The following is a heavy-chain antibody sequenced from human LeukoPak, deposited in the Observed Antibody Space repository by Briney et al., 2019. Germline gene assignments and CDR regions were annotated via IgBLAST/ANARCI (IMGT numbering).Heavy chain of an antibody. Sequence: PGRSLRLSCAASGFTFSGSAMHWVRQASGKGLEWVGRIRSKANSYATAYAASVKGRFTISRDDSKNTAYLQMNSLKTEDTAVYYCTRHTGIAAASFDYWGQGTLVTVSS. CDR2: IRSKANSYAT. CDR1: GFTFSGSA. D-gene: IGHD6-13*01. V-gene: IGHV3-73*01. CDR3: TRHTGIAAASFDY. J-gene: IGHJ4*02.